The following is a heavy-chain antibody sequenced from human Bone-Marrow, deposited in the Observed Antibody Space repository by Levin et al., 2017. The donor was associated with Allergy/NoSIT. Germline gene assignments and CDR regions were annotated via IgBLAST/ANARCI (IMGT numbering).Heavy chain of an antibody. CDR3: GRGPSSGGYDF. CDR2: IDPNSGGT. J-gene: IGHJ4*02. D-gene: IGHD3-22*01. V-gene: IGHV1-2*02. CDR1: GYTFTAYY. Sequence: ASVKVSCKPSGYTFTAYYIHWVRQAPRQGFEWMGWIDPNSGGTVYAQNFQGRVTMTSDTSISTVYMELSRLTSDDTAVYYCGRGPSSGGYDFWGQGTLVTVSS.